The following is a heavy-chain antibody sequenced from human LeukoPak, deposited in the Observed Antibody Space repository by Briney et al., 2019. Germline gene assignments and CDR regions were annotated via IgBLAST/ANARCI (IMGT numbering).Heavy chain of an antibody. V-gene: IGHV1-18*01. CDR1: GYTFTSYG. CDR3: ARVGNTYYYGSGSYYTPYYFDY. D-gene: IGHD3-10*01. J-gene: IGHJ4*02. Sequence: EASVKVSCKASGYTFTSYGITWVRQAPGQGLEWMGWISAYNGNTNYAQKLQGRVTMTTDTSTSTAYMELRSLRSDDTAVYYCARVGNTYYYGSGSYYTPYYFDYWGQGTLVTVSS. CDR2: ISAYNGNT.